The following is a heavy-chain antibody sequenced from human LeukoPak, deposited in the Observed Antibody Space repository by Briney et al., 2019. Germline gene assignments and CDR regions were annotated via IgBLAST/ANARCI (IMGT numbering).Heavy chain of an antibody. Sequence: GGSLRLSCAASGFTFSSYAMSWVRQAPGKWLEWVSAISGSGGSTYYADSVKGRFTISRDNSKNTLYLQMNSLRAEDTAVYYCAKPGGDGYNYYFDYWGQGTLVTVSS. D-gene: IGHD5-24*01. CDR3: AKPGGDGYNYYFDY. J-gene: IGHJ4*02. CDR2: ISGSGGST. V-gene: IGHV3-23*01. CDR1: GFTFSSYA.